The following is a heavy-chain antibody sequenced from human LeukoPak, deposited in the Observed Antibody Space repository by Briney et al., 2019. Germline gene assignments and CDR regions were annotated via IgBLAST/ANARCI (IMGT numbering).Heavy chain of an antibody. D-gene: IGHD3-22*01. CDR1: GFTFSSYW. V-gene: IGHV3-7*01. CDR3: ARPYYYDSSGYYIDY. CDR2: IKQDGSEK. Sequence: GGSLRLSCAASGFTFSSYWMSWVRQAPGKGLEWVANIKQDGSEKYYVDSVKGRFTISRDNAKNSLYLQMNSLRAEDTAVYYCARPYYYDSSGYYIDYWGQGTLVTVSS. J-gene: IGHJ4*02.